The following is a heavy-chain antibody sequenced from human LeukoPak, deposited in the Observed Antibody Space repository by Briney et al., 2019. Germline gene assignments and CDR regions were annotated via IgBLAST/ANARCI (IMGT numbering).Heavy chain of an antibody. CDR1: GYTLTELS. CDR3: ATEVGIGYNWFDH. CDR2: FDPEDGEK. V-gene: IGHV1-24*01. Sequence: ASVKVSCKVSGYTLTELSMHWVRQAPGKGLEGMGGFDPEDGEKIYAQKFQGRVTMNENKSTDKAYMELSSLRSEDTAVYYCATEVGIGYNWFDHWGQGTLVTVSS. D-gene: IGHD1-26*01. J-gene: IGHJ5*02.